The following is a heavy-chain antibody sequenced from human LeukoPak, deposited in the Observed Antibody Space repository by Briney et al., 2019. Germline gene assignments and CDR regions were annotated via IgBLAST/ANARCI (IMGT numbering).Heavy chain of an antibody. CDR1: GFTFSSYA. J-gene: IGHJ4*02. CDR2: ISGSGGST. D-gene: IGHD3-3*01. CDR3: AKVRDDFWSGYYIEGISVFDY. V-gene: IGHV3-23*01. Sequence: GGSLRLSCAASGFTFSSYAMSWVRQAPGKGLEWVSAISGSGGSTYYADSVKGRFTISRDNSKDTLYLQMNSLRAEDTAVYYCAKVRDDFWSGYYIEGISVFDYWGQGTLVTVSS.